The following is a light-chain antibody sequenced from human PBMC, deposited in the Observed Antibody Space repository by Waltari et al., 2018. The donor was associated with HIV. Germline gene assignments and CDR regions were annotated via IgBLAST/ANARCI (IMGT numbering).Light chain of an antibody. CDR1: HSVLYSSNNKNY. CDR2: WAS. Sequence: IVMTQSPDSLAVSLGARATINCTSSHSVLYSSNNKNYLAWYQQKAGQSPKLLINWASTRESGVPDRFRGSGSGTHFTLTISSLQAADVAVYYCLQFYSSLYTFGQGTKLEIK. CDR3: LQFYSSLYT. V-gene: IGKV4-1*01. J-gene: IGKJ2*01.